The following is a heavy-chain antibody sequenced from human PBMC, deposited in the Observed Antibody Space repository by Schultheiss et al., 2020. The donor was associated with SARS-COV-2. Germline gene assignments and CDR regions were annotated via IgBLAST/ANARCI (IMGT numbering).Heavy chain of an antibody. CDR2: IYYSGST. V-gene: IGHV4-38-2*02. CDR3: AKDRLVAIAAAAGLIDY. CDR1: GYSISSGYY. J-gene: IGHJ4*02. Sequence: SQTLSLTCTVSGYSISSGYYWGWIRQPPGKGLEWIGYIYYSGSTNYNPSLKSRVTISVDTSKNQFSLKLSSVTAADTAVYYCAKDRLVAIAAAAGLIDYWGQGTLVTVSS. D-gene: IGHD6-13*01.